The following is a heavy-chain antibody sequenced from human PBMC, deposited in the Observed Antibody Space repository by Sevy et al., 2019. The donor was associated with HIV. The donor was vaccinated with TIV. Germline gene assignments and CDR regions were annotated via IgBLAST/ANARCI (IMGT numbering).Heavy chain of an antibody. CDR3: ARNFDY. CDR1: GGSISSGNYL. V-gene: IGHV4-39*01. CDR2: VHYSGRT. Sequence: SETLSLTCTVSGGSISSGNYLWSWIRQTPGKDLEWIGTVHYSGRTYYNPSLKSRVTISEDTSKNKFSLNLNSVTAADTAVYFCARNFDYWGQGTLVTVSS. J-gene: IGHJ4*02.